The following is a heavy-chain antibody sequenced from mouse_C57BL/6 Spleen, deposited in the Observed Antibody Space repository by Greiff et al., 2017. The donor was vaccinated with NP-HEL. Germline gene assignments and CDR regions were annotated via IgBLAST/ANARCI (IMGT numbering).Heavy chain of an antibody. D-gene: IGHD1-1*02. J-gene: IGHJ2*01. CDR3: ARLGGYYLDY. V-gene: IGHV1-61*01. Sequence: VQLQQPGAELVRPGSSVKLSCKASGYTFTSYWMDWVKQRPGQGLEWIGNIYPSDSETHYNQKFKDKATLTVDKSSSTAYMQLSSLTSEDSAVYYCARLGGYYLDYWCQGTTLTVSS. CDR1: GYTFTSYW. CDR2: IYPSDSET.